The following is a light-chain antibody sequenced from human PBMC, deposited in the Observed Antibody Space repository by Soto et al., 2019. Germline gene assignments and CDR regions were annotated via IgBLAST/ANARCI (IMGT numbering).Light chain of an antibody. CDR2: EVN. Sequence: QSVLTQPASVSGSPGQSITISCTGTSSDIGSYDLVSWYQQHPGNAPRLIIYEVNKRPSGVSNRFSGSKSGNTASLTVSGLQAEDGAEYYCCSYATTTLFGGGTEVTVL. J-gene: IGLJ2*01. CDR3: CSYATTTL. V-gene: IGLV2-23*02. CDR1: SSDIGSYDL.